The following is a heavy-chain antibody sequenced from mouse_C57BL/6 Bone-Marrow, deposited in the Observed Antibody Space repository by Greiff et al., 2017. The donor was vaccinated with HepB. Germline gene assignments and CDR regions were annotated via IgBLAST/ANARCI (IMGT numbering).Heavy chain of an antibody. D-gene: IGHD3-2*02. Sequence: EVQVVESEGGLVQPGSSMKLSCTASGFTFSDYYMAWVRQVPEKGLEWVANINYDGSSTYYLDSLKSRFIISRDNAKNILYLQMSSLKSEDTATYYCAREGYVEDWYFDVWGTGTTVTVSS. V-gene: IGHV5-16*01. CDR1: GFTFSDYY. CDR2: INYDGSST. J-gene: IGHJ1*03. CDR3: AREGYVEDWYFDV.